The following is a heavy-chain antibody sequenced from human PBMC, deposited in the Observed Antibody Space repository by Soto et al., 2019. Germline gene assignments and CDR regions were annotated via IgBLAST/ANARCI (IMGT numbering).Heavy chain of an antibody. V-gene: IGHV4-34*01. CDR1: GGSFSGYY. J-gene: IGHJ5*02. CDR2: INHSGST. Sequence: SETLSLTCAVYGGSFSGYYWSWIRQPPGKGLEWIGEINHSGSTNYNPSLKSRVTISVDTSKNQFSLKLSSVTAADTAVYYCARLYSSSLEGWFDPWGQGTLVTVSS. D-gene: IGHD6-13*01. CDR3: ARLYSSSLEGWFDP.